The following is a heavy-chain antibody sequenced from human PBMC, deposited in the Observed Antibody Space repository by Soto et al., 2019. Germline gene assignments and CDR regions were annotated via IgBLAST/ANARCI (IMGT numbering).Heavy chain of an antibody. CDR3: ARGASNGVCQY. V-gene: IGHV4-59*01. J-gene: IGHJ4*02. CDR2: IYYSGST. D-gene: IGHD2-8*01. CDR1: SVSIRSYY. Sequence: DTLSLTCTISSVSIRSYYLRWIRQPPGKGLEWIGYIYYSGSTNYNPSLKSRVTISVDTSKNQFSLKLSSVTAADTAVYYCARGASNGVCQYWSQGTLVTVSS.